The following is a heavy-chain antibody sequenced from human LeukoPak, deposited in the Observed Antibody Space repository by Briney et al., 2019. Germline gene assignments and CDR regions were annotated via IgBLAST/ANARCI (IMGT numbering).Heavy chain of an antibody. Sequence: PSETLSLTCTVSGGSISSGGYYWSWIRQHPGKGLEWIGYIYYSGSTYYNPSLKSRVTISVDTSKNQFSLKLSSVTAADTAVYYCARVLLAYCGGDCYSGNYLDYWGQGTLVTVSS. D-gene: IGHD2-21*02. V-gene: IGHV4-31*03. J-gene: IGHJ4*02. CDR3: ARVLLAYCGGDCYSGNYLDY. CDR2: IYYSGST. CDR1: GGSISSGGYY.